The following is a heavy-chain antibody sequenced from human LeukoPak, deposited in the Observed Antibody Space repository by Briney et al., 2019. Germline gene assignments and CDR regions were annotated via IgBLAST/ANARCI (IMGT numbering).Heavy chain of an antibody. Sequence: GGSLRLSCAASGFTFSSYSMNWVRQAPGKGLEWVSYISSSSSTIYYAGSVKGRFTISRDNAKNSLYLQMNSLRDEDTAVYYCARDSFYGFWSGLDFDYWGQGTLVTVSS. V-gene: IGHV3-48*02. CDR3: ARDSFYGFWSGLDFDY. D-gene: IGHD3-3*01. J-gene: IGHJ4*02. CDR2: ISSSSSTI. CDR1: GFTFSSYS.